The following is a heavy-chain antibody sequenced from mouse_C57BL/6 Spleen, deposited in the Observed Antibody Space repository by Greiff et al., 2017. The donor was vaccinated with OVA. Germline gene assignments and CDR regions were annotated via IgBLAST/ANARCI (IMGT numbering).Heavy chain of an antibody. J-gene: IGHJ2*01. CDR1: GFTFNTYA. CDR2: IRSKSSNYAT. Sequence: EVQLVESGGGLVQPKGSLKLSCAASGFTFNTYAMHWVRQAPGKGLEWVARIRSKSSNYATYYADSVKDRFTISRDDSQSMLYLQMNNLKTEDTAMYYCVRERDDGYSYYFDYWGQGTTLTVSS. V-gene: IGHV10-3*01. CDR3: VRERDDGYSYYFDY. D-gene: IGHD2-3*01.